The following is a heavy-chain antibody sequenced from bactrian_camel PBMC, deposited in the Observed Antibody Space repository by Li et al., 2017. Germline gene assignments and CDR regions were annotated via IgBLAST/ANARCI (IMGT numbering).Heavy chain of an antibody. CDR3: ANSRERYSDYVHVY. CDR1: EFTSDDPD. D-gene: IGHD4*01. V-gene: IGHV3S55*01. Sequence: HVQLVESGGGSVQAGGSLTLSCTASEFTSDDPDMGWYRQAPGKQCELVSMIRSDGATTHADSVKGRFTISRDNAKNTLYLHLNSLKTEDTAMYYCANSRERYSDYVHVYWGQGTQVTVS. J-gene: IGHJ4*01. CDR2: IRSDGAT.